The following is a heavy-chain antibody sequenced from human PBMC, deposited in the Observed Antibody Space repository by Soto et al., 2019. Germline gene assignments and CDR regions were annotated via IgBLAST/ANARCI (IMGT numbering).Heavy chain of an antibody. CDR3: AKNVWGITIFGGMDV. CDR1: GFTFSIYA. Sequence: GVSLRLSCAASGFTFSIYAMSWVRQAPGKGLEWVSAISGSGGSTYYADSVKGRFTISRDNSKNTLYLQMNSLRAEDTAVYYCAKNVWGITIFGGMDVWGKGTRVTVSS. J-gene: IGHJ6*04. D-gene: IGHD3-9*01. V-gene: IGHV3-23*01. CDR2: ISGSGGST.